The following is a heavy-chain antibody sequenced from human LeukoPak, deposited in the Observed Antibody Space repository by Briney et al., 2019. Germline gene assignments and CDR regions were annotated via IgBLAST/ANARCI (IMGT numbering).Heavy chain of an antibody. J-gene: IGHJ3*02. Sequence: SVKVSCKTSGGTFSNYAISWVRQAPGQGLEWMGGIIPIFGTANYAQKFQGRVTITADESTSTAYMELSSLRSEDTAVYYCALSLSGYCSSTSCYLKDDAFDIWGQGTMVTVSS. V-gene: IGHV1-69*13. D-gene: IGHD2-2*01. CDR1: GGTFSNYA. CDR3: ALSLSGYCSSTSCYLKDDAFDI. CDR2: IIPIFGTA.